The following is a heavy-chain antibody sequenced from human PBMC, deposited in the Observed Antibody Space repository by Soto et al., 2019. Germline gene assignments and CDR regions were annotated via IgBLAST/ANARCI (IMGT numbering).Heavy chain of an antibody. Sequence: QVQLVQSGAEVKKPGSSVKVSCKASGGTFSSYAISWVRQARGQGLEWMGGIIPIFGTANYAQKFQGRVTITADESTSTAYMELSSLRSEDTAVYYCARGFEQEPEGSFDYWGQGTLVTVSS. D-gene: IGHD3-10*01. CDR3: ARGFEQEPEGSFDY. V-gene: IGHV1-69*12. CDR2: IIPIFGTA. CDR1: GGTFSSYA. J-gene: IGHJ4*02.